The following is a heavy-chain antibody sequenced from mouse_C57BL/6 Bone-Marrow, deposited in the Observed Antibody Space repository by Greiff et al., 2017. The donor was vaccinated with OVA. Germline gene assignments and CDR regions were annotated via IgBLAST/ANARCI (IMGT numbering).Heavy chain of an antibody. CDR3: AGTPLDY. CDR2: ISSGGSTI. D-gene: IGHD2-14*01. Sequence: EVMLVESGGGLVKPGGSLKLSCAASGFTFSDYGMHWVRQAPEKGLEWVAYISSGGSTIYYADTVKGRFTISRDNAKNTLFLQMTSLRSEDTAMYYCAGTPLDYWGQGTSVTVSS. V-gene: IGHV5-17*01. CDR1: GFTFSDYG. J-gene: IGHJ4*01.